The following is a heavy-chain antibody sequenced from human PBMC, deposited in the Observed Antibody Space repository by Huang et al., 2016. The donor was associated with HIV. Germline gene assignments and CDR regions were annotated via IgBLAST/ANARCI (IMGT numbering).Heavy chain of an antibody. J-gene: IGHJ4*02. Sequence: QVQLVESGGAVVQPGRSLRVSCAASGFAFNSSGSTFSSYGLHWVRQAPGKGLEWVAAISHDGNYKEYADSVKGRFTISRDNSKATLDLQMNGLRPEDTASYYCVTDRFGSRGFFRFYFDSWGQGTPVTVSS. CDR1: GFAFNSSGSTFSSYG. CDR2: ISHDGNYK. V-gene: IGHV3-30*03. D-gene: IGHD3-16*01. CDR3: VTDRFGSRGFFRFYFDS.